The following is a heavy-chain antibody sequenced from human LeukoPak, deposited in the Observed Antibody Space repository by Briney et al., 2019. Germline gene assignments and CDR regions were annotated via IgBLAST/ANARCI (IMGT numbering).Heavy chain of an antibody. V-gene: IGHV3-33*06. CDR3: AKDRRGSYLDNWFDP. CDR1: GFTFSNYW. D-gene: IGHD1-26*01. J-gene: IGHJ5*02. Sequence: GGSLRLSCAASGFTFSNYWMHWVRQAPGKGLEWVAVIWYDGSNKYYADSVKGRFTISRDNSKNTLYLQMNSLRAEDTAVYYCAKDRRGSYLDNWFDPWGQGTLVTVSS. CDR2: IWYDGSNK.